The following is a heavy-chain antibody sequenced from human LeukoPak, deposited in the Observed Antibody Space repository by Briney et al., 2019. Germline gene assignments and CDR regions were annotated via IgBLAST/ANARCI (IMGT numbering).Heavy chain of an antibody. Sequence: RGSLRLSCAASGFTFSSYSMNWVRQAPGKGLEWVAHIKEDGSMVSYVDSVKGRFTISRDNAKNSVYLQMNSLRVEDTAVYFCARVITWFDPWGQGTLVTVSS. V-gene: IGHV3-7*04. J-gene: IGHJ5*02. CDR2: IKEDGSMV. CDR1: GFTFSSYS. CDR3: ARVITWFDP. D-gene: IGHD3-16*02.